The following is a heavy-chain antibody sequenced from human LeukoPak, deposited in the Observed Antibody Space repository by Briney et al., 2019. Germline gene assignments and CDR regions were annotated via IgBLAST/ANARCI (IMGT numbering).Heavy chain of an antibody. CDR2: IYHSGST. CDR1: GGSISSSNW. Sequence: SETLSLTCAVSGGSISSSNWWSWVRQPPGKGLGWIGEIYHSGSTNYNPSLNSRVTISVAKSKTHFSLKLSSVTAADAAMYYCARGAYSLDYWGQGTLVTVSS. J-gene: IGHJ4*02. CDR3: ARGAYSLDY. D-gene: IGHD2-21*01. V-gene: IGHV4-4*02.